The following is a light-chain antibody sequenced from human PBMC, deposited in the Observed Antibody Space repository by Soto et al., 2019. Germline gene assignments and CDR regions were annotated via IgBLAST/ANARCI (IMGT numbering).Light chain of an antibody. V-gene: IGLV1-40*01. CDR2: GNR. CDR1: SSNLGAGYD. Sequence: QSVLTQPPSVSGAPGQRVTLSCTGTSSNLGAGYDVHWYQQLPGAAPKLVIFGNRNRPSGVPERFSGSKSGTSASLAITGRQAEDEAHYYCQAYDYSLTASVFGGGTKVTVL. CDR3: QAYDYSLTASV. J-gene: IGLJ3*02.